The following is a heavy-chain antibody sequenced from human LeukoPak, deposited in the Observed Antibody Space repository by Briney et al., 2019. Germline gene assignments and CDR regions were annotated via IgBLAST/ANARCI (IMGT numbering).Heavy chain of an antibody. D-gene: IGHD6-25*01. Sequence: GGSLRLSCAASGFTFSSYEMNWVRQAPGKGLEWVATISMRGATLKYADSVKGRFTISRDNTRNTLYLQMDSLRADDTAIYYCAKSRIAAIYFQEWGQGTLVTVSS. CDR1: GFTFSSYE. CDR2: ISMRGATL. V-gene: IGHV3-48*03. CDR3: AKSRIAAIYFQE. J-gene: IGHJ1*01.